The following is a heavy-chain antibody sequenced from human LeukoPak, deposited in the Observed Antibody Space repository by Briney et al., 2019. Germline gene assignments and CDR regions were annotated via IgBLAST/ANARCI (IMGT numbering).Heavy chain of an antibody. J-gene: IGHJ4*02. CDR3: AKEQNRGVIIPYFDY. CDR2: ISGSGDST. D-gene: IGHD3-10*01. V-gene: IGHV3-23*01. Sequence: GGSLRLSCAASGFTFSTYAVNWVRQAPGKGLEWVSTISGSGDSTYYADSVKGRFTISRDNSKNTLYLQMNSLRAEDTAVYYCAKEQNRGVIIPYFDYWGQGTLVTVSS. CDR1: GFTFSTYA.